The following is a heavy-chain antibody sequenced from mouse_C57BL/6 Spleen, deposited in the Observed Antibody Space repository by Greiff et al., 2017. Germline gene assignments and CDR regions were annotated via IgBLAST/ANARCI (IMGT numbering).Heavy chain of an antibody. CDR2: FYPGSGSI. CDR1: GYTFTEYT. J-gene: IGHJ3*01. V-gene: IGHV1-62-2*01. Sequence: VKLVESGAELVKPGASVKLSCKASGYTFTEYTIHWVKQRSGQGLEWIGWFYPGSGSIKYNEKFKDKATLTADKSSSTVYMELSRLTSEDSAVYFCARHEDEGGFFAYWGQGTLVTVSA. CDR3: ARHEDEGGFFAY.